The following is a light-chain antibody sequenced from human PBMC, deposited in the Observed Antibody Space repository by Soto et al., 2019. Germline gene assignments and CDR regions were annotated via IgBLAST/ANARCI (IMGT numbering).Light chain of an antibody. V-gene: IGLV1-47*02. CDR2: NNN. CDR1: SSNIGSNY. CDR3: VAWDDSLSGPWV. J-gene: IGLJ3*02. Sequence: QLVLTQPPSASGTPGQRVTISCSGSSSNIGSNYVYWYQHLPGTAPKLLIYNNNQRPSGVPDRFSGSKSGTSASLAISGLRSEDEADYYCVAWDDSLSGPWVFGGGTKLTVL.